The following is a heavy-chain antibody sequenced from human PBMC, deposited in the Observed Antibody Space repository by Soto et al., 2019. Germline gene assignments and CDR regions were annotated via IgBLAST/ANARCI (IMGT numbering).Heavy chain of an antibody. CDR2: MNAKSGDT. V-gene: IGHV1-8*01. J-gene: IGHJ6*02. CDR1: GYTFSDFD. D-gene: IGHD3-16*01. CDR3: ARGNPFNYAGFDV. Sequence: QAHLEQSGAEVKRPGASVKVSCKASGYTFSDFDINWLRQASGQGPEWMGWMNAKSGDTFFAQRFKGKFNMPWDTSLSTAYMEVGSLTSDDMAIYYCARGNPFNYAGFDVWGQGTTVAVSS.